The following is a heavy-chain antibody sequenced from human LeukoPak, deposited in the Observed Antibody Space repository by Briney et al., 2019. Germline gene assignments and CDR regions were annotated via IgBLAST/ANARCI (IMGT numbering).Heavy chain of an antibody. CDR2: IYPGDSDT. Sequence: GESLKISCKGSGYSFTSYWIGWVRQMPGKGLERMGVIYPGDSDTRYRPSFQGQVTISADKSITTAYLQWSSLKASDTAIYYCASFTMVRGVVSDYWGPGTLVTVSS. D-gene: IGHD3-10*01. V-gene: IGHV5-51*01. J-gene: IGHJ4*02. CDR3: ASFTMVRGVVSDY. CDR1: GYSFTSYW.